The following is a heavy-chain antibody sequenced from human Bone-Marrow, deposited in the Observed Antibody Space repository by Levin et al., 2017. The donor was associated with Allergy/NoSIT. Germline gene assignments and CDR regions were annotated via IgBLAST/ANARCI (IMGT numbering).Heavy chain of an antibody. CDR3: AKEEWYRFDT. CDR1: GFTFSVTH. Sequence: GGSLRLSCAASGFTFSVTHMAWVRQAPGKGLEWVATITGGGDDTLYADSVKGRFTISRDNSKNTLYLQLNSLRAEDTAVYYCAKEEWYRFDTWGRGTLVTVSS. CDR2: ITGGGDDT. V-gene: IGHV3-23*01. J-gene: IGHJ4*02. D-gene: IGHD3-3*01.